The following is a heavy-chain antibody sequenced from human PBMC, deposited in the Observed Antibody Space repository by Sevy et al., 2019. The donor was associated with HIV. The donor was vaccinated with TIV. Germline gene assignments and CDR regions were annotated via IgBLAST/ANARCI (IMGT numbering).Heavy chain of an antibody. CDR3: ARDERYCSSTSCLYGMDV. D-gene: IGHD2-2*01. J-gene: IGHJ6*02. CDR2: ISSSSSYI. V-gene: IGHV3-21*04. Sequence: GGSLRLSCAASGFTFSSYSMNWVRQAPGKGLEWVSSISSSSSYINYADSVKGRFTISRDNTKNSLYLQMNSLRAEVTAVYYCARDERYCSSTSCLYGMDVWGQGTTVTVSS. CDR1: GFTFSSYS.